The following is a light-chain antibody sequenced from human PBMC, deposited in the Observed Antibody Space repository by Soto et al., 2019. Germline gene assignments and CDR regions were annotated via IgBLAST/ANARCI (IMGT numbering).Light chain of an antibody. CDR1: QNINDL. V-gene: IGKV1-5*03. CDR3: QQYSTYCRA. CDR2: KAS. J-gene: IGKJ1*01. Sequence: DIQMTQSPSTLSASVGDRVTITCRASQNINDLLAWYQQKPGKAPNLLIYKASSLESGVPSRFSGSGYGTEFTLTISSLQPDDFATFYCQQYSTYCRAFGQGTKADIK.